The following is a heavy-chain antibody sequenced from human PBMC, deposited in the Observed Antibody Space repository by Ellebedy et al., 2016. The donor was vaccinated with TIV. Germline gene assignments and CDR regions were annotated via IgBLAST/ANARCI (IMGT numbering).Heavy chain of an antibody. D-gene: IGHD3-16*01. CDR1: GYTFISHY. Sequence: AASVKVSCKASGYTFISHYIHWVRQAPGQGLEWMGMINPDGGGTSYAQKFQDRVIMTRDTSTSTVYMELSSLTSEDTAMYFCARGLGHTETLTKTGFGDYWGQGTLVTVSS. CDR3: ARGLGHTETLTKTGFGDY. V-gene: IGHV1-46*01. J-gene: IGHJ4*02. CDR2: INPDGGGT.